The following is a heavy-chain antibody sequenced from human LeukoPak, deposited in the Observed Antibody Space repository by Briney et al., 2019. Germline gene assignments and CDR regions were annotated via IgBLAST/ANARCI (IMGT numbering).Heavy chain of an antibody. V-gene: IGHV4-59*08. CDR1: GGSISSYY. D-gene: IGHD2-2*01. CDR2: IYYSGST. J-gene: IGHJ4*02. CDR3: ARLGYCSSTSCPYYFDY. Sequence: SETLSPTCTVSGGSISSYYWSWIRQPPGKGLEWIGYIYYSGSTNYNPSLKSRVTISVDTSKNQFSLKLSSVTAADTAVYYCARLGYCSSTSCPYYFDYWGQGTLVTVSS.